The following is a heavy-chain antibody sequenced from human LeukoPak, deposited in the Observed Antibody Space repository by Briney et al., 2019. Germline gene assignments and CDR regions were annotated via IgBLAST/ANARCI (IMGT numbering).Heavy chain of an antibody. V-gene: IGHV4-39*01. CDR2: ICHSGNT. CDR3: MKGLAVAGKFFYNYNTDA. D-gene: IGHD6-19*01. Sequence: SETLSLTCTVSGDSINSAIYCWGWIRQPPGEDLEWIGTICHSGNTYYNPSLKSRVTVSVDTSKSQLSLRLNSVTAADTSVYYCMKGLAVAGKFFYNYNTDAWGQGTAVTVSS. J-gene: IGHJ6*03. CDR1: GDSINSAIYC.